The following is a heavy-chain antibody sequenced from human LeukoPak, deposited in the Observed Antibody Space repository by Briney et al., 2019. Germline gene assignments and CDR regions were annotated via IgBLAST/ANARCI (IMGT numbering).Heavy chain of an antibody. CDR2: IYPGDSDT. V-gene: IGHV5-51*01. Sequence: GESLKISCKGSGYSFTSYWIGWVRQMPGKGLEWMGIIYPGDSDTRYSPSFQGQVTISADKSISTAYLQWSSLKASDTAMYYCARQRAYYYDSSALFFDYWGQGTLVTVSS. D-gene: IGHD3-22*01. J-gene: IGHJ4*02. CDR3: ARQRAYYYDSSALFFDY. CDR1: GYSFTSYW.